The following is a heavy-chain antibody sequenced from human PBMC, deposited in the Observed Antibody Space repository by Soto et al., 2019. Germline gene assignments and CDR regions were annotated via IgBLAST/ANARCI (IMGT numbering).Heavy chain of an antibody. Sequence: SETLSLTCTVFGGSISSDDYYWNWIRQPPGKGLEWIGYIYYNGNTYYNPSLKSRLTISLDTSDNQFSLNLSSVTAADTAVYYCVRGKIITDTTFCSHPWGQGPLVTVSS. CDR1: GGSISSDDYY. V-gene: IGHV4-30-4*01. CDR3: VRGKIITDTTFCSHP. CDR2: IYYNGNT. D-gene: IGHD1-7*01. J-gene: IGHJ5*02.